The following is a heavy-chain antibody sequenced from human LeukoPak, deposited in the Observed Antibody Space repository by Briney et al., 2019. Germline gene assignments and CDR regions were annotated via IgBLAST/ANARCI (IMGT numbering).Heavy chain of an antibody. CDR2: IYYSGST. J-gene: IGHJ5*02. Sequence: SETLSLTCTVSGGSISTSNYYWGWIRQPPGKGLEWIGYIYYSGSTNYNPSLKSRVTILVDTSKNQFSLKLSSVTAADTAVYYCARGPDFWSGPNWFDPWGQGNLVTVSS. V-gene: IGHV4-61*05. CDR1: GGSISTSNYY. D-gene: IGHD3-3*01. CDR3: ARGPDFWSGPNWFDP.